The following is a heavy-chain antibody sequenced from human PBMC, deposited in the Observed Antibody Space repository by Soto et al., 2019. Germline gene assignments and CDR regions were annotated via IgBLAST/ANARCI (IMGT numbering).Heavy chain of an antibody. CDR3: ARDPKRDGYNSPFDY. V-gene: IGHV3-30-3*01. D-gene: IGHD5-12*01. CDR1: GFTFWSYV. CDR2: ISYDGSNK. J-gene: IGHJ4*02. Sequence: PGGSLGLSCAACGFTFWSYVMGGARQATGKGLEWVAVISYDGSNKYYADSVKGRFTISRDNSKNTLYLQMNSLRAEDTAVYYCARDPKRDGYNSPFDYWGQGTLVTVSS.